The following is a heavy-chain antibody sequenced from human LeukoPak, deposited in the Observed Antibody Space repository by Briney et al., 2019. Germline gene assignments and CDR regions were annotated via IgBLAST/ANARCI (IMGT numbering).Heavy chain of an antibody. CDR1: GFTFSSYE. D-gene: IGHD6-25*01. J-gene: IGHJ3*02. V-gene: IGHV3-48*03. CDR2: ISSIGSTI. Sequence: GGSLRLSCAASGFTFSSYEMNWVRQAPGKGLEWVSYISSIGSTIYYADSVKGRFTISRDNAKNSLYLQMNSLRAEDTAVYYCARGRLGMGVFDIWGQGTMVTVSS. CDR3: ARGRLGMGVFDI.